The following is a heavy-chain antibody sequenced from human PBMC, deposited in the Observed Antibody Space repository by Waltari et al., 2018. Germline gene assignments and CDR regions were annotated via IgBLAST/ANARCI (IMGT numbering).Heavy chain of an antibody. CDR1: GGSISSGGYY. V-gene: IGHV4-31*03. Sequence: QVQLQESGPGLVKPSQTLSLTCTVSGGSISSGGYYWSWIRQPPGKGLEWSGYIYYSGRTYHNPALNGRVTVSVDTSKNQFSLKLSSVTAADTAVYYCARGDCSSTSCYKAGAFDIWGQGTMVTVSS. J-gene: IGHJ3*02. CDR3: ARGDCSSTSCYKAGAFDI. CDR2: IYYSGRT. D-gene: IGHD2-2*02.